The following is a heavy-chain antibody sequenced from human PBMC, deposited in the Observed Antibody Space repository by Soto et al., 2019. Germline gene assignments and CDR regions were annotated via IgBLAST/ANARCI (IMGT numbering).Heavy chain of an antibody. CDR3: ARALSTHIAVAGMGYFDS. Sequence: SETLSLTCTVSGGSISNKRYYWGWIRQPPGKGLEWIGSIHYSGSTYDNPSLKSRVTISVDTSKNQLSLKLKSVTAADTAVYYCARALSTHIAVAGMGYFDSWGPGTLVTVSS. V-gene: IGHV4-39*07. CDR1: GGSISNKRYY. J-gene: IGHJ4*02. D-gene: IGHD6-19*01. CDR2: IHYSGST.